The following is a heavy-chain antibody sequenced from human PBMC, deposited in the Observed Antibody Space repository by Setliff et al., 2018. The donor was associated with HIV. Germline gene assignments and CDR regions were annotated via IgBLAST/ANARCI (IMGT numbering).Heavy chain of an antibody. CDR2: IYHSGNT. CDR1: GGSISSGYF. V-gene: IGHV4-38-2*01. J-gene: IGHJ1*01. CDR3: ARVVVVAATPEYFQH. D-gene: IGHD2-15*01. Sequence: PSETLSLTCAVSGGSISSGYFWGWIRQPPGKGLEWIGSIYHSGNTYYNPSLKSRVTISVDTSKNQFSLKLSSVTAADTAVYYCARVVVVAATPEYFQHWGQGTLVTVSS.